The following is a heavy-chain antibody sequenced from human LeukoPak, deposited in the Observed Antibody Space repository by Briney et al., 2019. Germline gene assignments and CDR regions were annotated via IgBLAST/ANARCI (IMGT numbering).Heavy chain of an antibody. CDR2: IYYSGST. D-gene: IGHD1-26*01. CDR3: ARASGSYPGGFDY. CDR1: GGSISSYY. V-gene: IGHV4-59*01. J-gene: IGHJ4*02. Sequence: SETLSLTCTVSGGSISSYYWSWIRQPPGKGLEWIGYIYYSGSTNYNPSLKSRVTISVDTSKNQFSLKLSSVTAADTAVYYCARASGSYPGGFDYWGQGTLVTVSS.